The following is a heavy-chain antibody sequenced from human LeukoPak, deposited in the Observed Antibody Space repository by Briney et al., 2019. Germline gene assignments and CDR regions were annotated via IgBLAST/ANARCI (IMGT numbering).Heavy chain of an antibody. CDR1: NYSISNSLY. J-gene: IGHJ4*02. CDR3: ARGRLSDYTFWSGYKELDY. D-gene: IGHD3-3*01. CDR2: IYRSGST. Sequence: SEPLSLTCSGSNYSISNSLYWGWLRQPPGKGLEWIGSIYRSGSTFYNPSLKSRVTISLDTSKNQFSLKLSSVTAADTAVYYCARGRLSDYTFWSGYKELDYWGQGTLVTVSS. V-gene: IGHV4-38-2*02.